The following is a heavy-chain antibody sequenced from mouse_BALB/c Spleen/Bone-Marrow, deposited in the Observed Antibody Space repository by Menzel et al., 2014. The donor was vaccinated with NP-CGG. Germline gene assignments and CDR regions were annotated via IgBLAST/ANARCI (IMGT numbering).Heavy chain of an antibody. V-gene: IGHV1S81*02. D-gene: IGHD2-10*02. CDR1: GYTFTSYW. Sequence: QVQLQQSGTELVKPGASVKLSCKASGYTFTSYWMHWVKQRPGQGLEWIGEINPNSGRKNYNEKFKSKATLTVDRSSSTAYMQLSSLTSEDSALYYCARKKYGSYDYFDYWGQGTTLTVSS. CDR3: ARKKYGSYDYFDY. CDR2: INPNSGRK. J-gene: IGHJ2*01.